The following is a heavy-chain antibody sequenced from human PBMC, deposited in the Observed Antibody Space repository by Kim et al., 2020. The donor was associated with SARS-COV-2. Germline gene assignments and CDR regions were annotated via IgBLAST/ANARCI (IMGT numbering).Heavy chain of an antibody. CDR2: ISYDGSNK. CDR1: GFTFSSYA. J-gene: IGHJ3*02. CDR3: ARDTNGDAFDI. V-gene: IGHV3-30-3*01. D-gene: IGHD1-1*01. Sequence: GGSLRLSCAASGFTFSSYAMHWVRQAPGKGLEWVAVISYDGSNKYYADSVKGRFTISRDNSKNTLYLQMNSLRAEDTAVYYCARDTNGDAFDIWGQGTMVTVSS.